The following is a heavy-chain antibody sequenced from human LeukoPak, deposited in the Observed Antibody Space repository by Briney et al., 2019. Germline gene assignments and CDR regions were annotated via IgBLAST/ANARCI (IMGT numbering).Heavy chain of an antibody. Sequence: SVKVSCKASGGTFSSYIIKWVRQAPGQGLEWMGGIIPMFGTTIYAQKFQGRVTVTADKSTSTAYMELSSLRSEDTAVYYCARGYPSTLYKADYVHPYYLDYWGQGTLVTVSS. CDR2: IIPMFGTT. D-gene: IGHD4-17*01. J-gene: IGHJ4*02. V-gene: IGHV1-69*06. CDR1: GGTFSSYI. CDR3: ARGYPSTLYKADYVHPYYLDY.